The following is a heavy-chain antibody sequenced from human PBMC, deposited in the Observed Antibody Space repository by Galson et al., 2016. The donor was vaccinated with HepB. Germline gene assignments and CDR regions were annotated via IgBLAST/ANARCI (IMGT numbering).Heavy chain of an antibody. V-gene: IGHV1-3*01. CDR1: GYTLTSFA. D-gene: IGHD3-10*01. J-gene: IGHJ4*02. Sequence: SVKVSCKASGYTLTSFAMHWVRQAPGQRLEWMGWINAGNGNTKYSQKFQGRVTINRDTSANTADMELSSLRSEDTAVYFCARDRGAFGYLGYWGQGTLVTVSS. CDR2: INAGNGNT. CDR3: ARDRGAFGYLGY.